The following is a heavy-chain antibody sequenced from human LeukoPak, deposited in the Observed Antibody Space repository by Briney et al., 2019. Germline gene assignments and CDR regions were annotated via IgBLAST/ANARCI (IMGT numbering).Heavy chain of an antibody. J-gene: IGHJ3*02. CDR3: ARTSSYYYDSSGQEDAFDI. Sequence: PSETLSLTCTVDGGSISSYYWSWIRQPPGKGLEWIGYIYYSGSTNYNPSLRSRVTISVDTSKNQFSLKLSSVTAADTAVYYCARTSSYYYDSSGQEDAFDIWGQGTMVTVSS. D-gene: IGHD3-22*01. CDR2: IYYSGST. V-gene: IGHV4-59*08. CDR1: GGSISSYY.